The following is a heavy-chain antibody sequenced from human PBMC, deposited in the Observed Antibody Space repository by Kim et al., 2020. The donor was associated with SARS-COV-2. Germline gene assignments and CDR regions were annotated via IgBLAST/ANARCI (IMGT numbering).Heavy chain of an antibody. CDR1: EFTFSSYA. J-gene: IGHJ1*01. CDR2: ISGSGGST. V-gene: IGHV3-23*01. CDR3: AEYSSNY. Sequence: GGSLRLSCAASEFTFSSYAMNWVRQAPGKGLEWVSTISGSGGSTYYADSVKGRFTMSRDNSKNTLYLQMNSLRAEDTAVYYCAEYSSNYWGQGTLVTVSS. D-gene: IGHD6-6*01.